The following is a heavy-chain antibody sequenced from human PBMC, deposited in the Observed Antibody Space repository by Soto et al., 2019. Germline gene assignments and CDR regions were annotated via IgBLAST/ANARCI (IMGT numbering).Heavy chain of an antibody. Sequence: GGSLRLSCSASGFTFSSYAMSWVRKAPGKRLEWVSAISGSGGSTYYADSVKGRFTISRDNSKNTLYLQMNSLRAEDTAVYYCVKDHYDSSGYHFGNCGQGSLITVFS. CDR3: VKDHYDSSGYHFGN. J-gene: IGHJ4*02. D-gene: IGHD3-22*01. CDR1: GFTFSSYA. V-gene: IGHV3-23*01. CDR2: ISGSGGST.